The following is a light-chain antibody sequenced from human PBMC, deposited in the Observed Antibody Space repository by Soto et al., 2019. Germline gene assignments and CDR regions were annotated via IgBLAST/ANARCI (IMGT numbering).Light chain of an antibody. V-gene: IGKV3-20*01. CDR2: GIT. CDR3: QQYGSLPWT. CDR1: QSVSGTY. Sequence: EIVLTQSPGTLSLSPGESVILSCRAIQSVSGTYLAWYQQRPGQAPRLLMSGITSMATDITDRFSGSGSGTDFTLTISRLEPEDFAVYFCQQYGSLPWTFGQGTKVEIK. J-gene: IGKJ1*01.